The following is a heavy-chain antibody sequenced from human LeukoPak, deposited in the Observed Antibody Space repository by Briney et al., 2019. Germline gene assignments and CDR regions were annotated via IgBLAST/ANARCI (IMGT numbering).Heavy chain of an antibody. CDR3: ARWRASGSYTRGDY. V-gene: IGHV1-8*01. J-gene: IGHJ4*02. D-gene: IGHD1-26*01. Sequence: ASVKVSCKASGYTFTSYDINWVRQATGQGLEWMEWMNPNSGNTGYAQKFQGRVTMTRNTSISTAYMELSSLRSEDTAVYYCARWRASGSYTRGDYWGQGTLVTVSS. CDR1: GYTFTSYD. CDR2: MNPNSGNT.